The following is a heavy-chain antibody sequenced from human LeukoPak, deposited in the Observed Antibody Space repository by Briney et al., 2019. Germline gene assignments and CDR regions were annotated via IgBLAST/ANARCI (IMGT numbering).Heavy chain of an antibody. D-gene: IGHD3-10*01. CDR2: MNPNSGNT. Sequence: ASVKVSCKASGYTFTSYDINWVRQATGQGLEWMGWMNPNSGNTGYAQKFQGRVTMTRNTSISTAYMELSSLRSEDTAVYYCARGQTMVRGVSPYYWGQGTLVIVSS. CDR3: ARGQTMVRGVSPYY. J-gene: IGHJ4*02. CDR1: GYTFTSYD. V-gene: IGHV1-8*01.